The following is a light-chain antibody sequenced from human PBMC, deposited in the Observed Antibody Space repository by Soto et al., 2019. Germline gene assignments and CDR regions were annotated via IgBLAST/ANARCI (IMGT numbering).Light chain of an antibody. V-gene: IGKV1-39*01. CDR2: GAS. Sequence: GDRVTITCRASQTIKSYLNWYQHKPGKAPQLLISGASSLQGGVPSRFSGSASGPEFTLTISSLQPEDIATYYCQQCYTTPYTFGQGTKLDLK. J-gene: IGKJ2*01. CDR1: QTIKSY. CDR3: QQCYTTPYT.